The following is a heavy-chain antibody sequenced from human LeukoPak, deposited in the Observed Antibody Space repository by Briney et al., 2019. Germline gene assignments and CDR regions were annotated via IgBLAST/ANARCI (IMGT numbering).Heavy chain of an antibody. D-gene: IGHD3-10*01. CDR2: IIPILGIA. CDR1: GGTFSSYA. CDR3: ARDYSDGSGSYLKPWFDP. V-gene: IGHV1-69*04. Sequence: GSSVKVSCKASGGTFSSYAISWVRQAPGQGLEWMGRIIPILGIANYAQKFQGRVTITADKSTNTAYMELSSLRSEDTAVYYCARDYSDGSGSYLKPWFDPWGQGTLVTVSS. J-gene: IGHJ5*02.